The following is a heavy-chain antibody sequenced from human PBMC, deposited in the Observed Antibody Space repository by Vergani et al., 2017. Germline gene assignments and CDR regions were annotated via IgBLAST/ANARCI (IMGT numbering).Heavy chain of an antibody. CDR1: GFDFSSYI. CDR3: AREDSSTSGRAFDF. D-gene: IGHD2-2*01. Sequence: QLVESGGGWVQPGGSLRLSCVVSGFDFSSYIMNWVRQAPGKGLEWVSFVSTGTKSRSYAGSVKGRFTISRDSAKNSLYRQMDSLRAEDTAVYYCAREDSSTSGRAFDFWGQGTKVTVSS. V-gene: IGHV3-48*01. CDR2: VSTGTKSR. J-gene: IGHJ3*01.